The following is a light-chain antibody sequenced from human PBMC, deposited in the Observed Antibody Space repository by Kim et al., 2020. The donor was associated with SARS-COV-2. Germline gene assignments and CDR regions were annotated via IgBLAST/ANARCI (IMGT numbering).Light chain of an antibody. V-gene: IGKV1-8*01. CDR2: AAS. CDR3: QQYYDYPRT. J-gene: IGKJ1*01. Sequence: ACTGDRIDSTCRASQRISSYLSWYQQKPGKAPNLLIYAASTLQSGVPSRFSGSGSGTDFTLTISCLQSEDFATYYCQQYYDYPRTFGQGTKVDIK. CDR1: QRISSY.